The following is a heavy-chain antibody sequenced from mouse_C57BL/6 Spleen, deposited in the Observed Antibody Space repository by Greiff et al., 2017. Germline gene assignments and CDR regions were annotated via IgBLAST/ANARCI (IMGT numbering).Heavy chain of an antibody. J-gene: IGHJ2*01. CDR2: INYDGSST. Sequence: EVKLMESEGGLVQPGSSMKLSCTASGFTFSDYYMAWVRQVPEKGLEWVANINYDGSSTYYLDSLKSRFIISRDNAKNILYLQMSSLKSEDTATYYCARENEGYYLDYGGQGTTLTVSS. CDR3: ARENEGYYLDY. CDR1: GFTFSDYY. V-gene: IGHV5-16*01.